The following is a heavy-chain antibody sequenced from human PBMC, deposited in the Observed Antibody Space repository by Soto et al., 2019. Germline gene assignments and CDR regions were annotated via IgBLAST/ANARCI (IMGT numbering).Heavy chain of an antibody. CDR2: IYYSGSA. CDR3: ASQLAMVAPDAFDI. Sequence: SETLSLTCTVSGGSISSYYWSWIRQPPGKGLEWIGYIYYSGSANYNPSLKSRVTISVDTSKNQFSLKLSSVTAADTAVYYCASQLAMVAPDAFDIWGQGTMVTVSS. V-gene: IGHV4-59*08. J-gene: IGHJ3*02. CDR1: GGSISSYY. D-gene: IGHD2-15*01.